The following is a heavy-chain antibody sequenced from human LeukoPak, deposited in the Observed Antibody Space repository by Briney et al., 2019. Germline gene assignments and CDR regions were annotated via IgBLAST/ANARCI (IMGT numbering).Heavy chain of an antibody. CDR3: AREITEYSSSSGYYYYMDV. V-gene: IGHV4-61*02. Sequence: KTSETLSLTCTVSGGSISSGSYYWSWIRQPAGKGLEWIGRIYTSGSTNYNPSLKSRVTISVDTSKNQFSLKLSSVTAADTAVYYCAREITEYSSSSGYYYYMDVWGKGTTVTVSS. CDR2: IYTSGST. D-gene: IGHD6-6*01. CDR1: GGSISSGSYY. J-gene: IGHJ6*03.